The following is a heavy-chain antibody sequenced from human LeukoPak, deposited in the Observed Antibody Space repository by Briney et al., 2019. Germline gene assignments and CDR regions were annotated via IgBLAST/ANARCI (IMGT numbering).Heavy chain of an antibody. J-gene: IGHJ6*03. CDR2: ISYDGSNK. V-gene: IGHV3-30*04. CDR1: GFTFSSYA. Sequence: GGSLRLSCAASGFTFSSYAMHWVRQAPGKGLEWVAVISYDGSNKYYADSVKGRFTISRDNSKNTLYLQMNSLRAEDTAVYYCAKGGYCSSTSCYYYHYYYYMDVWGKGTTVTISS. D-gene: IGHD2-2*01. CDR3: AKGGYCSSTSCYYYHYYYYMDV.